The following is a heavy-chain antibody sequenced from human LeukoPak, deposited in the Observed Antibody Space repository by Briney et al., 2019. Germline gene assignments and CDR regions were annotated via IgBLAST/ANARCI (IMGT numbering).Heavy chain of an antibody. CDR2: INQDESEK. CDR3: ATFPLYGSGRSPWYFDY. CDR1: GFRFSEYW. J-gene: IGHJ4*02. Sequence: HPGGSLRLSCATSGFRFSEYWMNWVRQVPGKGLEWVANINQDESEKHYVDSVKGRFTISRDNVKNSLFLQMNNLRAEDTAIYYCATFPLYGSGRSPWYFDYWGQGSLVTVSS. D-gene: IGHD3-10*01. V-gene: IGHV3-7*01.